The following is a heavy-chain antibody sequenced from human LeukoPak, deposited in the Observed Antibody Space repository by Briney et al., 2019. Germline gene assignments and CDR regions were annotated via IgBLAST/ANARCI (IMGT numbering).Heavy chain of an antibody. V-gene: IGHV3-23*01. Sequence: PGGSLRLSCAGSGFTFSSYSMNWVRQAPGKGLEWVSGLSSGGTKTFYAASVKGRFTIYRDDSNSTVFLQMDSMRVEDTARYYCEKDIEDFEPWGQGTLVVVS. J-gene: IGHJ5*02. CDR2: LSSGGTKT. CDR3: EKDIEDFEP. CDR1: GFTFSSYS. D-gene: IGHD3-9*01.